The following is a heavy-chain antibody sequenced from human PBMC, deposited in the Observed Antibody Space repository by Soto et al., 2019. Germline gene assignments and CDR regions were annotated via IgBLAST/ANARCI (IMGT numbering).Heavy chain of an antibody. CDR1: CGSFSGYY. CDR3: ARGPSKRITIFGVVTPAGAFDI. Sequence: SETLSLTCAVYCGSFSGYYWSWIRQPPGKGLEWIGEINHSGSTNYNPSLKSRVTISVDTSKNQFSLKLSSVTAADTAVYYCARGPSKRITIFGVVTPAGAFDIWGQGTMVTVS. D-gene: IGHD3-3*01. V-gene: IGHV4-34*01. J-gene: IGHJ3*02. CDR2: INHSGST.